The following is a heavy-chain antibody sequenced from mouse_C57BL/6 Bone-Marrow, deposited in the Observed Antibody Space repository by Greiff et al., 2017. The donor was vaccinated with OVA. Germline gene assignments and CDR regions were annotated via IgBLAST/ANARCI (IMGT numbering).Heavy chain of an antibody. Sequence: VQLQQSGPGLVQPSQSLSITCTVSGFSLTSYGVHWVRQSPGKGLEWLGVIWRGGSTDYNAAFISRLSISKDNSTSQVFFKMNSLQADDTAIYYCARRHSNWYFDDWGTGTTVTVSS. CDR3: ARRHSNWYFDD. V-gene: IGHV2-2*01. CDR1: GFSLTSYG. D-gene: IGHD2-5*01. J-gene: IGHJ1*03. CDR2: IWRGGST.